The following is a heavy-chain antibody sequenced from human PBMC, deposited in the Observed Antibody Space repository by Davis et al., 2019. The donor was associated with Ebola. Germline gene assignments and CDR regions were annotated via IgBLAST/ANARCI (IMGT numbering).Heavy chain of an antibody. J-gene: IGHJ5*02. Sequence: MPSETLSLTCALHGGSFSAFHWTWIRQSPGKGLEWIGETNPSGRTSYNPSLKSRVSISLDTAENQFSLHLTSVTAADTAMYFCAAVFIAVANTQWFDPWGQGTLVTVSS. D-gene: IGHD6-19*01. CDR1: GGSFSAFH. V-gene: IGHV4-34*01. CDR2: TNPSGRT. CDR3: AAVFIAVANTQWFDP.